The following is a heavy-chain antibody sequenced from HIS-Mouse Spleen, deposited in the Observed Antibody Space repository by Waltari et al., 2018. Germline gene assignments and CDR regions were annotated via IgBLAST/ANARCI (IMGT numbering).Heavy chain of an antibody. CDR1: GYTFTSYD. V-gene: IGHV1-8*01. J-gene: IGHJ6*02. Sequence: QVQLVQSGAEVKKPGASVKVSCKASGYTFTSYDINWVRQAHGQGLEWMGWMNPNSGNTGYAQKFQGRVTMTRNTSISTAYMELSSLRSEDTAVYYCARGYSSGWYYYYGMDVWGQGTTVTVSS. CDR2: MNPNSGNT. D-gene: IGHD6-19*01. CDR3: ARGYSSGWYYYYGMDV.